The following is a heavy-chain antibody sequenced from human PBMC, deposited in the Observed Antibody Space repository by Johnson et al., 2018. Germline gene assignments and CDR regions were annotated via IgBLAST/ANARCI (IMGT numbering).Heavy chain of an antibody. CDR3: AKDWRDRRSWYGERDY. V-gene: IGHV3-48*01. CDR1: GYSFSNFN. Sequence: VQSGGSLRLSCAGSGYSFSNFNMNWIRQVPGKGLEWVSYISSSSSGIYYGDSVKGRFTISRDNSKNTLYLQMNSLSADDTAGYYCAKDWRDRRSWYGERDYWGQGTLVTVSS. D-gene: IGHD6-13*01. J-gene: IGHJ4*02. CDR2: ISSSSSGI.